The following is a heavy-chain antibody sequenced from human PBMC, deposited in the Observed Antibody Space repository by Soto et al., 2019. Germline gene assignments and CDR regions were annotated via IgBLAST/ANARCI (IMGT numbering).Heavy chain of an antibody. CDR1: GFTFTRYT. CDR2: ISSTTNYI. V-gene: IGHV3-21*06. J-gene: IGHJ4*02. Sequence: GGSLRLSCAASGFTFTRYTRNWVRQVPGKGLEWVSSISSTTNYIYYGDSMKGRFTISRDNAKNSLYLEMNSLRDEDTAVYYCARESEDLTSNFDYWGQGTLVTVSS. CDR3: ARESEDLTSNFDY.